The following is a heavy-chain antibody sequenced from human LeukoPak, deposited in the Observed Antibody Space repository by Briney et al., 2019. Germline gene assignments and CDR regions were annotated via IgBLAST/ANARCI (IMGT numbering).Heavy chain of an antibody. V-gene: IGHV7-4-1*02. J-gene: IGHJ4*02. CDR2: INTNTGNP. D-gene: IGHD6-13*01. CDR3: ARDRAAAFRTSRTLGY. CDR1: GYTFTTYA. Sequence: ASVKVSCKASGYTFTTYAMNWVRQAPGQGLEWMGWINTNTGNPTYAQGFTGRFVFSLDTSVSTAYLQISSLKAEDTAVYYCARDRAAAFRTSRTLGYWGQGTLVTVSS.